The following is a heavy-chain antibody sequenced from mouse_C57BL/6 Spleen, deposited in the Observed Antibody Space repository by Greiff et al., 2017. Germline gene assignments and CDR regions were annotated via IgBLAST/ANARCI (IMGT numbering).Heavy chain of an antibody. CDR1: GYTFTDYY. V-gene: IGHV1-76*01. CDR3: ARRGYYGNYGDYFDY. J-gene: IGHJ2*01. CDR2: IYPGSGNT. Sequence: QVQLQQSGAELVRPGASVKLSCKASGYTFTDYYINWVKQRPGQGLEWIARIYPGSGNTYYNEKFKGKATLTAEKSSSTAYMQLSSLTSEDSAVYFCARRGYYGNYGDYFDYWGQGTTLTVSS. D-gene: IGHD2-1*01.